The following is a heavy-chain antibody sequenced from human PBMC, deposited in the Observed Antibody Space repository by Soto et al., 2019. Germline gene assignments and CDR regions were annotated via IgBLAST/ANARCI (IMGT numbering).Heavy chain of an antibody. V-gene: IGHV3-21*06. Sequence: GSLRLSCAASGFTFTRYSMNWVRQAPGRGLEWVSSISSTTNYIYYGDSMKGRFTISRDNAKNSLYLEMNSLRAEDTAVYYCARESEDLTSNFDYWGQGTLVTVSS. CDR2: ISSTTNYI. J-gene: IGHJ4*02. CDR1: GFTFTRYS. CDR3: ARESEDLTSNFDY.